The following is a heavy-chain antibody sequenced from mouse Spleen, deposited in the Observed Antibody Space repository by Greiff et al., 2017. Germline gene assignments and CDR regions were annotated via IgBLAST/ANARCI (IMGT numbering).Heavy chain of an antibody. Sequence: QVQLQQSGAELVKPGASVKLSCKASGYTFTSYYMYWVKQRPGQGLEWIGEINPSNGGTNFNEKFKSKATLTVDKSSSTAYMQLSSLTSEDSAVYCCTRGYWSYAMDYWGQGTSVTVSS. CDR1: GYTFTSYY. D-gene: IGHD2-14*01. J-gene: IGHJ4*01. V-gene: IGHV1S81*02. CDR2: INPSNGGT. CDR3: TRGYWSYAMDY.